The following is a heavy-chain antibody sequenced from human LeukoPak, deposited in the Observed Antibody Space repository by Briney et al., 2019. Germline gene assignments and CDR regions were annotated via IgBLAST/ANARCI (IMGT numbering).Heavy chain of an antibody. CDR3: ARVVGRGYSSSWYLDGAFDI. D-gene: IGHD6-13*01. CDR2: IYYSGST. Sequence: PSETLSLTCTVSGGSISSSSYYWGWIRQPPGKGLEWIGSIYYSGSTYYNPSLKSRVTISVDTSKNQFSLKLSSVTAADTAVYYCARVVGRGYSSSWYLDGAFDIWGQGTMVTVSS. CDR1: GGSISSSSYY. V-gene: IGHV4-39*07. J-gene: IGHJ3*02.